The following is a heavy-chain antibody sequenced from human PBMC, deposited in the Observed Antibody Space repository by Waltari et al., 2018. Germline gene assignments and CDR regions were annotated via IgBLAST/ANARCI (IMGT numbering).Heavy chain of an antibody. D-gene: IGHD3-16*01. Sequence: EVQLVESGGGFVQPGGSLGLSWSASRLSFSSYWMTWFRQAPGTGLEWVATIKPDGSGKFYVDSVKGRFSISRDNAKNSLYLQMNSLRAEDTAIFYCARMGAGRAPDYWGQGTLVTVSS. CDR1: RLSFSSYW. J-gene: IGHJ4*02. V-gene: IGHV3-7*03. CDR3: ARMGAGRAPDY. CDR2: IKPDGSGK.